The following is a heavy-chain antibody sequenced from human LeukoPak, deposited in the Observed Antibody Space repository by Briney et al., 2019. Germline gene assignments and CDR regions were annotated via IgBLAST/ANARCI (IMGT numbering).Heavy chain of an antibody. CDR2: VSASGTNS. Sequence: GGSLRLSCAASGFAFSNCAMSWVRQAPGKGLEWVSTVSASGTNSYYADSVKGRFTISRDNSKNTLYLQMNILRAQDTAVCFCAKSRGIYCRSSSCSFDYWGQGILVTVSS. D-gene: IGHD2-2*01. V-gene: IGHV3-23*01. CDR3: AKSRGIYCRSSSCSFDY. CDR1: GFAFSNCA. J-gene: IGHJ4*02.